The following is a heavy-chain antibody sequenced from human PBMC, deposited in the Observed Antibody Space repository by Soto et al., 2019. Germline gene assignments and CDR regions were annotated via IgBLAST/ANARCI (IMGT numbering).Heavy chain of an antibody. J-gene: IGHJ4*02. CDR3: VREAYIGYGHAIDQ. CDR1: GVSISSYY. CDR2: NNFSGTT. D-gene: IGHD5-12*01. V-gene: IGHV4-59*01. Sequence: PSETVALTCAVSGVSISSYYWSCTRQQPAEGLASLCYNNFSGTTKYNQSLKSRVTMSVDKSKTQFFLRLAYVRAADTDVYFCVREAYIGYGHAIDQWGPGPLGTVS.